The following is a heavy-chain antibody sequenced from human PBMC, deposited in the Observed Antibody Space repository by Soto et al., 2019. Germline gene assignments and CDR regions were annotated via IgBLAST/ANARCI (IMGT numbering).Heavy chain of an antibody. CDR3: AKLKVGAPRATAVDS. J-gene: IGHJ4*02. D-gene: IGHD1-26*01. Sequence: QLQESGPGLVKPSETLSLTCTVSGVFISSGSYFWGWIRQPPGKGLEWIGSAHSSGGTYYNPSLNSRFTLSVDNSKKNFSMRLNSVTAADPAVYYCAKLKVGAPRATAVDSWGQGKLVTVSS. CDR2: AHSSGGT. V-gene: IGHV4-39*02. CDR1: GVFISSGSYF.